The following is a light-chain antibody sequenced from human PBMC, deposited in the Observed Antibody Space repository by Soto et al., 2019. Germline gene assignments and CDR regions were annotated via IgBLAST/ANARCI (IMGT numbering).Light chain of an antibody. CDR3: SSYTSSSTLEGV. CDR2: EVS. V-gene: IGLV2-14*01. J-gene: IGLJ1*01. CDR1: SSDVCGYKY. Sequence: QSVLTQPASVSGSPGQSITISCTGTSSDVCGYKYVSWYKQHPGKAPKLMIYEVSHRPSGVSSRFSGCKSGNTASLSISGLQAEDEGDYYCSSYTSSSTLEGVFGTGTKVTVL.